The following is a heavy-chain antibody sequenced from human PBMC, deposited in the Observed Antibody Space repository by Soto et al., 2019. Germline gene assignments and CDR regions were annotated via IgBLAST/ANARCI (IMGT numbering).Heavy chain of an antibody. CDR1: GFTVSSNY. CDR2: IYSGGST. CDR3: ARGRGYSGYDLYYYYGMDV. Sequence: PGGSLRLSCAASGFTVSSNYMNWVRQAPGKWLEWVSVIYSGGSTYFADSVKGRFAISRDNSKNTLSLQMNSLRAEDTAVYYCARGRGYSGYDLYYYYGMDVWGPGXTVTVYS. D-gene: IGHD5-12*01. V-gene: IGHV3-53*01. J-gene: IGHJ6*02.